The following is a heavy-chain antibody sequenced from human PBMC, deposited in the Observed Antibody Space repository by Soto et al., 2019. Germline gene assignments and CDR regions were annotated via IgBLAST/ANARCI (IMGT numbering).Heavy chain of an antibody. CDR1: GFTFSSYA. CDR2: ISGSGGST. V-gene: IGHV3-23*01. Sequence: GGSLRLSCAASGFTFSSYAMSWVRQAPGKGLEWVSAISGSGGSTYYADSVKGRFTISRDNSKNTLYLQMNSLRAEDTAVYYCAKDLGLWVVRGALDYWGQGTLVTVSS. D-gene: IGHD3-10*01. J-gene: IGHJ4*02. CDR3: AKDLGLWVVRGALDY.